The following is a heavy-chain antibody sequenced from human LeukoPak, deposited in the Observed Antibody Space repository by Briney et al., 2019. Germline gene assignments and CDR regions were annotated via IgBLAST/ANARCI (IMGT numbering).Heavy chain of an antibody. Sequence: GGSLRLSCAASGFTFSYYSMNWVRQAPGKGLEWVSSISGSSGNIYYADSVKGRFTISRDNAKNSLSLQMNSLRAEDTAVYYCARGQARSYKYYYGMDVWGQGTTVTVSS. CDR1: GFTFSYYS. CDR2: ISGSSGNI. V-gene: IGHV3-21*01. D-gene: IGHD1-26*01. CDR3: ARGQARSYKYYYGMDV. J-gene: IGHJ6*02.